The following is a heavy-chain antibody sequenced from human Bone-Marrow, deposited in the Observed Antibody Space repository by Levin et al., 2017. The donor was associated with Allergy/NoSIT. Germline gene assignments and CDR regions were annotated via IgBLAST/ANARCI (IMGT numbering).Heavy chain of an antibody. CDR1: GGSISSGSYY. CDR2: IYTSGST. Sequence: PSETLSLTCTVSGGSISSGSYYWSWIRQPAGKGLEWIGRIYTSGSTNYNPSLKSRVTISVDTSKNQFSLKLSSVTAADTAVYYCARSGSLDSWGQGTLVTVSS. V-gene: IGHV4-61*02. CDR3: ARSGSLDS. D-gene: IGHD6-13*01. J-gene: IGHJ5*02.